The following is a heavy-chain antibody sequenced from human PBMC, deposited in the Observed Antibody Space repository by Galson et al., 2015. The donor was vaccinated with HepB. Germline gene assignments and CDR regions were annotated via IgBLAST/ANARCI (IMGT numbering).Heavy chain of an antibody. D-gene: IGHD3-16*01. CDR3: ARRGDGSHGLDV. J-gene: IGHJ6*02. CDR1: GYTFTTYY. V-gene: IGHV1-46*01. Sequence: SVKVSCKASGYTFTTYYMHWVRQAPGQGLEWMGIINPSSGTISYAQKFQGRVTMTRDTSTNTVYMELRSLTSEDTAVYYCARRGDGSHGLDVWGQGTTVTVSS. CDR2: INPSSGTI.